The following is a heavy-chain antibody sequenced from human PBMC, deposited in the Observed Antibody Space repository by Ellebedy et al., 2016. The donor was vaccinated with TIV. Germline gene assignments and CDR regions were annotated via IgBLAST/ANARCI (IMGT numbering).Heavy chain of an antibody. Sequence: ASVKVSXXASGYTFTSYDINWVRQATGQGLEWMGWMNPNSGNTGYAQKFQGRVTMTRNTSISTAYMELSSLRSEDTAVYYCYVRGSWSYAGAFDIWGQGTMVTVSS. CDR1: GYTFTSYD. D-gene: IGHD6-13*01. CDR2: MNPNSGNT. J-gene: IGHJ3*02. V-gene: IGHV1-8*01. CDR3: YVRGSWSYAGAFDI.